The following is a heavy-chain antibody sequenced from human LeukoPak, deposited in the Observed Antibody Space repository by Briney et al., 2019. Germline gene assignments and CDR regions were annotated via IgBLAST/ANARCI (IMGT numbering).Heavy chain of an antibody. Sequence: RTGGSLRLSCAASGFTFSDYYMSWIRQAPGKGREWVSYISSSGSTIYYADSVKGRFTISGDNAKNSLYLQMNSLRAEDTAVYYCARDRVYGSGLDVWGKGTTVTVSS. CDR2: ISSSGSTI. D-gene: IGHD3-10*01. J-gene: IGHJ6*04. V-gene: IGHV3-11*01. CDR3: ARDRVYGSGLDV. CDR1: GFTFSDYY.